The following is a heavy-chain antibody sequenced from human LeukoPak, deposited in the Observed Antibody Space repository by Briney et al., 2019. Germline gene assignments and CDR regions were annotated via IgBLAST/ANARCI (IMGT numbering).Heavy chain of an antibody. CDR3: ATWAFYHGLDV. CDR1: GFAFHAFD. Sequence: GGSLRLSCAASGFAFHAFDMYWVRQAPGKGLERVSRINSDGGKTYYADSVRRRFTLSRDNSKHSLSLQMNSLRTDDAALYYCATWAFYHGLDVWGQGTTVTVSS. V-gene: IGHV3-43*02. CDR2: INSDGGKT. D-gene: IGHD1-26*01. J-gene: IGHJ6*02.